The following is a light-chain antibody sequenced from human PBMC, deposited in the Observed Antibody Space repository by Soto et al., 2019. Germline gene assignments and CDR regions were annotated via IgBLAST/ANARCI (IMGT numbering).Light chain of an antibody. CDR3: QQYGSSPRT. CDR2: GAS. V-gene: IGKV3-20*01. J-gene: IGKJ1*01. Sequence: EIVLTQSPGTLSLSPGERATLSCRASQSVSSYLAWYQQKPGQAPRLLIYGASTRATGIPDRFSGSGSGTDFTLTISRLEPEDFAVYYCQQYGSSPRTFSQGTKVDIK. CDR1: QSVSSY.